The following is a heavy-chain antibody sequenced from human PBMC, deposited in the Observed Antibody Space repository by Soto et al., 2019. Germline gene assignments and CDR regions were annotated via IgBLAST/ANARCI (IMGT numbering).Heavy chain of an antibody. J-gene: IGHJ6*02. CDR2: INSGSDTI. CDR3: ARPHLDRPTYYGLDV. V-gene: IGHV3-48*02. Sequence: EVQLVESGGGLVQPGGSLRLSCAASGFTLSAYSMNWVRQAPGKGLEWISFINSGSDTIYYGDSVKGRFTISRYNSNNALYLQMNSLRDDDTAVYYCARPHLDRPTYYGLDVWGQGTTVTVSS. D-gene: IGHD3-16*01. CDR1: GFTLSAYS.